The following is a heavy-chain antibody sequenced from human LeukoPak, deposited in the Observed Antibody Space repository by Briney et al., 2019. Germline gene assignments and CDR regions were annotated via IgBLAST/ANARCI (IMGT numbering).Heavy chain of an antibody. CDR3: AKNSEDYPLDF. Sequence: ETESLTCTVSGGPISSSSYYWGRIRQPPGKGLEWIGSIHYSGITYYNPSLKSRVTISVDTSKNQLSLKLSSVTAADTAVYYCAKNSEDYPLDFWGQGTLVPVSS. D-gene: IGHD1-26*01. CDR1: GGPISSSSYY. J-gene: IGHJ4*02. V-gene: IGHV4-39*01. CDR2: IHYSGIT.